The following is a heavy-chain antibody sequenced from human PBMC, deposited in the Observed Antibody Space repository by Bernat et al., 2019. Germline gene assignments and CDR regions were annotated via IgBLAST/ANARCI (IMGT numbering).Heavy chain of an antibody. CDR2: INSDESGT. J-gene: IGHJ4*02. Sequence: EVQLVESGGGLVQPGGSLRLSCAASGFTFSDYWMHWVRQAPGKGLLWVPRINSDESGTSYADSVKGRFAISRDNAKNTLYLQMNSLRAEDTAVYYCARGGIAARIDYWGQGTLVTVSS. D-gene: IGHD6-6*01. CDR1: GFTFSDYW. CDR3: ARGGIAARIDY. V-gene: IGHV3-74*01.